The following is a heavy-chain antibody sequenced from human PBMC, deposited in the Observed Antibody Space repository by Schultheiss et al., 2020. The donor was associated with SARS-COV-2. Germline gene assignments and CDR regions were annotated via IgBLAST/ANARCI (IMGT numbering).Heavy chain of an antibody. J-gene: IGHJ5*02. V-gene: IGHV1-8*01. CDR3: ARPSTVTTGFDP. CDR2: MNPNSGNT. D-gene: IGHD4-17*01. Sequence: ASVKVSCKASGYTFTSYDINWVRQATGQGLEWMGWMNPNSGNTGYAQKFQGRVTMTRNTSISTAYMELSSLRSEDTAVYYCARPSTVTTGFDPWGQGTLVTVSS. CDR1: GYTFTSYD.